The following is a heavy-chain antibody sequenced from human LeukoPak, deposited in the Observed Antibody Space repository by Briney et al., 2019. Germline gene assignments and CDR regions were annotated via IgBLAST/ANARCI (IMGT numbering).Heavy chain of an antibody. CDR1: RYSFTNYG. D-gene: IGHD3-16*01. V-gene: IGHV1-18*01. CDR3: ASSRLGNSYNYFGMDV. J-gene: IGHJ6*02. Sequence: ASVKVSCKAFRYSFTNYGFTWVRRAPGQGLEWMGWISAFNGNTNYVQKFQGRVTVTTDTSTSTAYMELRSLGSDDTAVYYCASSRLGNSYNYFGMDVWGQGTTVTVSS. CDR2: ISAFNGNT.